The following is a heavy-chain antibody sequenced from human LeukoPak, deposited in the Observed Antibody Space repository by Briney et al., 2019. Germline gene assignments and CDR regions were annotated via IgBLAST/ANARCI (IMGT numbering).Heavy chain of an antibody. CDR3: ARDLGGYSRNFDY. CDR1: GGSISSYY. D-gene: IGHD6-13*01. J-gene: IGHJ4*02. CDR2: IYTSGST. Sequence: KPSETLSLTSTVSGGSISSYYWRWIRQPAGKGLEWIGRIYTSGSTNYNPSLKSRVTMSVDTSKNQFSLKQSSVTAADTAVYYCARDLGGYSRNFDYWGQGTLVTVSS. V-gene: IGHV4-4*07.